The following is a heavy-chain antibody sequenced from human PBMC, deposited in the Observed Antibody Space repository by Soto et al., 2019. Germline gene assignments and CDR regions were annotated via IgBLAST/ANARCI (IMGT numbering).Heavy chain of an antibody. V-gene: IGHV3-66*01. CDR2: IQSGGPT. D-gene: IGHD2-15*01. Sequence: GGSLRLSCAASGFTVSSKYMSWVRQAPGKGLEWVSLIQSGGPTYYADSVKGRFTISRDTSENTVHLQMDSLRAEDTAVYYCARDDVLRDGGRCYGVPLDAWGKGTTVTAPQ. CDR1: GFTVSSKY. J-gene: IGHJ6*04. CDR3: ARDDVLRDGGRCYGVPLDA.